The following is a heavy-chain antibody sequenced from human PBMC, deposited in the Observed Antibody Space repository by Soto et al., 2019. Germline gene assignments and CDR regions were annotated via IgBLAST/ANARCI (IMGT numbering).Heavy chain of an antibody. Sequence: DVQLVESGGGLVQPGGSLRLACAASGFTFNTYWMTWVRQAPGKGLEWVANIKGDGSRKHYVDSVEGRFTISRDNAKNSLFLQMNSLRVEDTAVYYCASDSSPGSGNVWCEAFDVWGHGTKVTVSA. J-gene: IGHJ3*01. V-gene: IGHV3-7*01. CDR2: IKGDGSRK. CDR3: ASDSSPGSGNVWCEAFDV. CDR1: GFTFNTYW. D-gene: IGHD3-3*01.